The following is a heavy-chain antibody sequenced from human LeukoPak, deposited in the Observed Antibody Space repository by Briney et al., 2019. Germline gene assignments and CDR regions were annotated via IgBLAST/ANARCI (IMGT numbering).Heavy chain of an antibody. CDR2: IYPGDSDT. CDR1: GYRFTSYW. J-gene: IGHJ4*02. Sequence: GESLQISCKGSGYRFTSYWIGRVRPMPGKGREWMGIIYPGDSDTRYSPSFQGQVTISADNSISTAYLQWSSLKASDTAMYYCARLPHVRYFDPQLGYWGQGTLVTVSS. D-gene: IGHD3-9*01. CDR3: ARLPHVRYFDPQLGY. V-gene: IGHV5-51*01.